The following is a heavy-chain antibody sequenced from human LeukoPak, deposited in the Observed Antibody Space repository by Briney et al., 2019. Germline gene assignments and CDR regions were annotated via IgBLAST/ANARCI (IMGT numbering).Heavy chain of an antibody. V-gene: IGHV3-23*01. J-gene: IGHJ4*02. D-gene: IGHD2-2*01. Sequence: GGSLRLSCAASGFTFSSYAMSWVRQAPGKGLEWVSAISGSGGSTYYADSVKGRFTISRDNSKNTLYLQMNSLRAGDTAVYYCAKDVGYCGSTSCYFSYWGQGTLVTVAS. CDR2: ISGSGGST. CDR1: GFTFSSYA. CDR3: AKDVGYCGSTSCYFSY.